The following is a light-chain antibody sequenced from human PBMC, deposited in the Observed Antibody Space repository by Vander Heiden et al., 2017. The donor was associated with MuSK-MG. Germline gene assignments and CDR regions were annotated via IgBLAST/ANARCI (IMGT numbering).Light chain of an antibody. J-gene: IGKJ2*01. CDR3: QQDDNLLMYT. Sequence: DIQMTQSPSSLSASVGDRVTITCQASQDINKYLNWYQQKPGKAPKLLIYDASNLKTGVPSRFSGSGYGTDFTFTISSLQPEDIATYSCQQDDNLLMYTFGQGTKLEIK. V-gene: IGKV1-33*01. CDR1: QDINKY. CDR2: DAS.